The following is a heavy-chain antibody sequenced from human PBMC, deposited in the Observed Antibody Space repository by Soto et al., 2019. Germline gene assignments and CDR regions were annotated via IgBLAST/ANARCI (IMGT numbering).Heavy chain of an antibody. D-gene: IGHD3-3*01. Sequence: GGSLRLSCAASGFTFSSYWMHWVRQAPGKGMVWVSRINSDGSSTSYADSVKGRFTISRDNAKNTLYLQMNSLRAEDTAVYYCARDRKPVFGVAIPRMDVWGQGPTVTVSS. CDR2: INSDGSST. CDR3: ARDRKPVFGVAIPRMDV. J-gene: IGHJ6*02. V-gene: IGHV3-74*01. CDR1: GFTFSSYW.